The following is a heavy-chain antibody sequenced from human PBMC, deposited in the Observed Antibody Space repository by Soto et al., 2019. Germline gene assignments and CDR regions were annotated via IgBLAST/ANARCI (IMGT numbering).Heavy chain of an antibody. Sequence: KGNEWMGGFKPEDGETFYAQKFQGRVTMTEDTSTDTAYMELSSLRSEDTAVYYCANIPRTAETLVHDVYYGLDVWGHGTT. CDR3: ANIPRTAETLVHDVYYGLDV. D-gene: IGHD5-18*01. J-gene: IGHJ6*02. CDR2: FKPEDGET. V-gene: IGHV1-24*01.